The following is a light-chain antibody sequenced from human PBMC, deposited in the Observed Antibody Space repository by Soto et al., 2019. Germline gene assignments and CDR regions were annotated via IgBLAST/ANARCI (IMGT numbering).Light chain of an antibody. J-gene: IGKJ1*01. V-gene: IGKV3-15*01. CDR1: QSVSGN. CDR2: GAT. Sequence: EIVMTQSPATLSVSPGERFALSFTARQSVSGNLAWYQQKPGQPPRLLIFGATTRAPDVHARFSGSGSATEFTLTINNLQSRDSAVYYCQQYNEWPETFGPGTKVDI. CDR3: QQYNEWPET.